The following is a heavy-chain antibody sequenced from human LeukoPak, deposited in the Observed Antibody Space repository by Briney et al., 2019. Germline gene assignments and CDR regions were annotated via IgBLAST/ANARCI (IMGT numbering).Heavy chain of an antibody. V-gene: IGHV3-23*01. Sequence: GGSLRLSWAASGFIFNNSALSWVRQAPGTGLEWVSAISASGTSAYYAVSVKGRFTISRDNSKNTLHLQMNNLRVADTAVYYCVRGTTVTALDGGVFDFWGQGALVTVSS. D-gene: IGHD2-21*02. CDR1: GFIFNNSA. CDR2: ISASGTSA. CDR3: VRGTTVTALDGGVFDF. J-gene: IGHJ4*02.